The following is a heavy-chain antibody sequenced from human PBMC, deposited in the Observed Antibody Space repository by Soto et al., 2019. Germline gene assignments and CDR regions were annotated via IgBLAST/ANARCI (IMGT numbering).Heavy chain of an antibody. Sequence: KHWGSLRLSCKGSGYSFTSYWIGWVRQMPGKGLEWMGIIYPGDSDTRYSPSFQGQVTISADKSISTAYLQWSSLKASDTAMYYCARLPYGDPTLYFDYWGQGTLVTVSS. V-gene: IGHV5-51*01. J-gene: IGHJ4*02. D-gene: IGHD4-17*01. CDR3: ARLPYGDPTLYFDY. CDR1: GYSFTSYW. CDR2: IYPGDSDT.